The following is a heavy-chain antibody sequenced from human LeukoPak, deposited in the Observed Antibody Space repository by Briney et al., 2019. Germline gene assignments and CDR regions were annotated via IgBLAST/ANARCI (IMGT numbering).Heavy chain of an antibody. CDR1: GFTFRSYA. CDR2: ISYDGSNQ. V-gene: IGHV3-30*04. CDR3: AILSVPGDYFDY. D-gene: IGHD3-10*02. J-gene: IGHJ4*02. Sequence: GGSLRLSCAASGFTFRSYAMHWVRQAPGKGLEWVAVISYDGSNQKYADSVKGRFTISRDNSQNTLYLQMNNLRVEDTAVYYCAILSVPGDYFDYWGQGTLVTVSS.